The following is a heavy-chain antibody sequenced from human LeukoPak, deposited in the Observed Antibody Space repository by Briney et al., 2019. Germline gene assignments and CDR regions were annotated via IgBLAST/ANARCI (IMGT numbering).Heavy chain of an antibody. CDR3: ARVTGSIDY. Sequence: GASVKVSCKASGYTFTSYYINWVRQAPGQRLEWMGWMNPKSGNTGYAQKFQGRVTMTRDTSISTAYMELSSLRSEDTAVYYCARVTGSIDYWGQGTLVTVSS. D-gene: IGHD1-26*01. J-gene: IGHJ4*02. CDR1: GYTFTSYY. CDR2: MNPKSGNT. V-gene: IGHV1-8*01.